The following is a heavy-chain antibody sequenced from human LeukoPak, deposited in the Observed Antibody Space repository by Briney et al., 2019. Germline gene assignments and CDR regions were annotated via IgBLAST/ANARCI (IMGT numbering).Heavy chain of an antibody. Sequence: PSETLSLTCTVSGGSISSYYWSWLRQPPGKGLEWIGYIYYSGSTNYNPSLKSRVTISVDTSKNQFSLKLSSVTAADTAVYYCARGELLPRAFAFDIWGQGTMVTVSS. V-gene: IGHV4-59*01. CDR2: IYYSGST. D-gene: IGHD2-15*01. CDR1: GGSISSYY. CDR3: ARGELLPRAFAFDI. J-gene: IGHJ3*02.